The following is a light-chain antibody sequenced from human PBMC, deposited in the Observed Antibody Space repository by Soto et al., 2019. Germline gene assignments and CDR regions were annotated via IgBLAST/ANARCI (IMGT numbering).Light chain of an antibody. V-gene: IGLV2-14*03. CDR3: SSYTGSSTL. CDR1: SSDVGGYEY. Sequence: QSVLTQPASVSGSPGQSITISCTGTSSDVGGYEYVSWYQHHPGKAPKLMIYDVNNRPSGVSNRFSGSKSGNTASLTISGLQAEDEADYYCSSYTGSSTLFGGGTKLTVL. CDR2: DVN. J-gene: IGLJ2*01.